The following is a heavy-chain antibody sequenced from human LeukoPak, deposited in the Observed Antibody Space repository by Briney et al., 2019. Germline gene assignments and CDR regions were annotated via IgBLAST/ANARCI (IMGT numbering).Heavy chain of an antibody. Sequence: SETLSLTCTVSGVSITNYYWAWIRQPAGKGLEWIGRMYISGSTNYNPALKSRVTISIDKTKNQFSLRLRSVTAADTAAYYCARDYLVGAPLDSWGQGILVTVSS. CDR1: GVSITNYY. J-gene: IGHJ4*02. D-gene: IGHD1-26*01. CDR2: MYISGST. CDR3: ARDYLVGAPLDS. V-gene: IGHV4-4*07.